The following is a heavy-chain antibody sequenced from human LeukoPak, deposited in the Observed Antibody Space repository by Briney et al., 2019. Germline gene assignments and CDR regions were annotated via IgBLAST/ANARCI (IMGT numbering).Heavy chain of an antibody. J-gene: IGHJ6*02. Sequence: GGSLRLSCAAAGFTFSSDNMNWVRRAPGKGLEWVSSISRTSGYIYYADSVKGRFTISRDNAKNSLYLQMNSLRAEDTAVYYCARDQGHPSYYSYGLDVWGQGTTVTVSS. CDR1: GFTFSSDN. V-gene: IGHV3-21*04. CDR3: ARDQGHPSYYSYGLDV. CDR2: ISRTSGYI.